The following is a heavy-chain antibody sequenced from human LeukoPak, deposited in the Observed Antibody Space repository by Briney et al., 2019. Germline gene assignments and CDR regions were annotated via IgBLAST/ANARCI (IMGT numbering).Heavy chain of an antibody. CDR2: INHSGST. J-gene: IGHJ3*02. V-gene: IGHV4-38-2*02. D-gene: IGHD3-3*01. Sequence: SETLSLTCTVSGYSISSGYYWGWIRQPPGKGLEWIGEINHSGSTNYNPSLKSRVTISVDTSKNQFSLKLSSVTAADTAVYYCARGLRFLEWLVYAFDIWGQGTMVTVSS. CDR3: ARGLRFLEWLVYAFDI. CDR1: GYSISSGYY.